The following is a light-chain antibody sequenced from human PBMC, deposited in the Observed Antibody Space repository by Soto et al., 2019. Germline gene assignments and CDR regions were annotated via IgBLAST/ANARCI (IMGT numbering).Light chain of an antibody. Sequence: IQMTQSPSSLSASVGDRVTITCRVSQTTASYLNWYQQKPGKAPKLLIRAASRLESGVPARFSGSGSGTDFTLTISSLQPEDVATYYCQQSYNTPFTFGPGTKVDV. CDR1: QTTASY. V-gene: IGKV1-39*01. CDR2: AAS. J-gene: IGKJ3*01. CDR3: QQSYNTPFT.